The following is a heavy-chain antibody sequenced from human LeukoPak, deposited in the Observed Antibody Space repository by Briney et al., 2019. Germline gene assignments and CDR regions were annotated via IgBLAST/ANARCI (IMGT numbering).Heavy chain of an antibody. CDR1: GXSINSSNYY. V-gene: IGHV4-39*01. CDR2: IYYSGST. Sequence: PSETLSLTCTVSGXSINSSNYYWGWIRQPPGKGLEWIGSIYYSGSTYYNPSLKSRVSISVDTSKDQFSLKLSSVTAADTAVYYCARHRDSSGWYDFDYWGQGILVTVSS. J-gene: IGHJ4*02. CDR3: ARHRDSSGWYDFDY. D-gene: IGHD6-19*01.